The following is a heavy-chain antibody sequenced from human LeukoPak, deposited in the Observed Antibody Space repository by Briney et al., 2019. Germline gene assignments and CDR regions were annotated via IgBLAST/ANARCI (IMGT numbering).Heavy chain of an antibody. CDR2: ISAYNGNT. J-gene: IGHJ4*02. V-gene: IGHV1-18*01. CDR3: ARDGAVSETFDY. D-gene: IGHD4-11*01. Sequence: ASVKVSCKAAGYTLTSYSISWVRQAPGQGLEWMGWISAYNGNTNYAQQLQGRVTMTTDTSTSTAYMELRSLRADDTAVYYCARDGAVSETFDYWGQGTLVTVSS. CDR1: GYTLTSYS.